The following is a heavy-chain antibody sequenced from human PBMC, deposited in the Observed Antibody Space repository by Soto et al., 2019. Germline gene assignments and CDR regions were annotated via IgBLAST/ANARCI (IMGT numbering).Heavy chain of an antibody. V-gene: IGHV3-9*01. Sequence: SLRLSCAASGFTFDDYAMHWVRQAPGKGLEWVSGISWNSGSIGYADSVKGRFTISRDNAKNSLYLQMNSLRAEDTALYYCAKESSSSTAFDYWGQGTLVTVSS. CDR1: GFTFDDYA. CDR2: ISWNSGSI. CDR3: AKESSSSTAFDY. D-gene: IGHD6-6*01. J-gene: IGHJ4*02.